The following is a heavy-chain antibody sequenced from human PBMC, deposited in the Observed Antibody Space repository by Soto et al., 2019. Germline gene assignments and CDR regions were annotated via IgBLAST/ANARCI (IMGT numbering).Heavy chain of an antibody. CDR1: GGSISSGGYY. J-gene: IGHJ4*02. V-gene: IGHV4-31*03. D-gene: IGHD6-13*01. Sequence: SETLSLTCTVSGGSISSGGYYWSWVRQHPRKGLEWIGYIYYSGSTYYNPSLKSRVTISVDTSKNQFSLKLSSVTAADTALFYCARERYSSSLGAYYFDYWGQGTLVTVSS. CDR2: IYYSGST. CDR3: ARERYSSSLGAYYFDY.